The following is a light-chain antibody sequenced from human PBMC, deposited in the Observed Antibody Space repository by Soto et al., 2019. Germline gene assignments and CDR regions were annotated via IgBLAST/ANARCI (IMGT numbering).Light chain of an antibody. V-gene: IGKV3-20*01. J-gene: IGKJ4*01. CDR2: GAS. Sequence: EIVLTQSPGTLSLSPGERATLSCRASQSVSSSYLAWYQQKPGHAPRLLLYGASSRATGIPDRFSGIGSGTDFTLTISRMEPEDFAVYYCQPYGSSRTFGGGTKVDIK. CDR3: QPYGSSRT. CDR1: QSVSSSY.